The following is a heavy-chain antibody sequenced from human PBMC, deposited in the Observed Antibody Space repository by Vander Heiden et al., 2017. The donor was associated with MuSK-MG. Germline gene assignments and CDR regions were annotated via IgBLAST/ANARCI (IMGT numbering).Heavy chain of an antibody. CDR2: ISGSGGST. Sequence: EVQLSESGGGLVQPGGSLRLSCAASGFPFRTYAMSWVRQAPGKGLEWVSSISGSGGSTNYADSVKGRFTISRDNSKNTLYLQMNSLRAEDTAVYYCAKDLNHITVAGAFDIWGQGTMVTVSS. CDR1: GFPFRTYA. CDR3: AKDLNHITVAGAFDI. J-gene: IGHJ3*02. V-gene: IGHV3-23*01. D-gene: IGHD6-19*01.